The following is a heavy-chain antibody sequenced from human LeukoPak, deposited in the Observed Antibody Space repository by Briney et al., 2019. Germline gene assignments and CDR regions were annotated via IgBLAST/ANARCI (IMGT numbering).Heavy chain of an antibody. J-gene: IGHJ4*02. Sequence: SQTLSLTCAISGVSVSSNSAAWIWIRQSPSRGLEWLGRTYYRSKWYSDYAVSVKSRITINPDTSKNQFSLQLNSVTPEDTAVYYCAREDQNYDSSGYYFDYWGQGTLVTVSS. CDR2: TYYRSKWYS. CDR3: AREDQNYDSSGYYFDY. V-gene: IGHV6-1*01. D-gene: IGHD3-22*01. CDR1: GVSVSSNSAA.